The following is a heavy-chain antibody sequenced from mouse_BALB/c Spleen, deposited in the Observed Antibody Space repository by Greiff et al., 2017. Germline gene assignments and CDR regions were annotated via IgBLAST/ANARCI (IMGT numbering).Heavy chain of an antibody. D-gene: IGHD1-1*01. CDR1: GYTFSSYW. V-gene: IGHV1-87*01. Sequence: QVHVKQSGAELMKPGASVKISCKATGYTFSSYWIEWVKQRPGQGLEWIGAIYPGDGDTRYTQKFKGKATLTADKSSSTAYMQLSSLASEDSAVYYCARSGYYGSSPFDYWGQGTTLTVSS. CDR3: ARSGYYGSSPFDY. CDR2: IYPGDGDT. J-gene: IGHJ2*01.